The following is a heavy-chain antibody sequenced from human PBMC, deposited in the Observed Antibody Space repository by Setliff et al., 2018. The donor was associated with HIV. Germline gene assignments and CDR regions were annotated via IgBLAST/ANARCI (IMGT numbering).Heavy chain of an antibody. V-gene: IGHV4-59*12. CDR1: GGSISSSY. J-gene: IGHJ3*02. Sequence: SETLSLTCTVSGGSISSSYWSWIRQPPGKGLEWIGYIYYSGSTNYNPSLKSRVTISVDTSKNQFSLKLSSVTAADTAVYYCARDALSVTRTSRRAFDIWGQGTMVTVSS. CDR3: ARDALSVTRTSRRAFDI. D-gene: IGHD1-7*01. CDR2: IYYSGST.